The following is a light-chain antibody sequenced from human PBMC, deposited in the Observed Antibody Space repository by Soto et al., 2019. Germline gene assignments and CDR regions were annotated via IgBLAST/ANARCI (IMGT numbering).Light chain of an antibody. V-gene: IGLV2-14*03. J-gene: IGLJ2*01. CDR2: DVS. Sequence: QSALTQPASVSGSPGQSITISCTGTSSDVGGYNYVSWYQQHPGKAPKVMIYDVSKRPSGISNRFSGSKPGNTASLTISGLQVEDEADYYCSSYTSGSTRVVFGGGTKLTVL. CDR1: SSDVGGYNY. CDR3: SSYTSGSTRVV.